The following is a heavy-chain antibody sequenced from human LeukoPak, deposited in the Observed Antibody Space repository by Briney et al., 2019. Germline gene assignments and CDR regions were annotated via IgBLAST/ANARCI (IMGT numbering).Heavy chain of an antibody. CDR3: AKQGLVPATAGD. CDR1: GLTFSTSV. Sequence: GGSLRLSCAASGLTFSTSVMHWVRQAPGKGLGWLSFIRFDGSEKYYADSVKARFSISRDNSMNTLYLQMNSLRPEDTAVYYCAKQGLVPATAGDWGQGTLVTVSS. J-gene: IGHJ4*02. D-gene: IGHD2-2*01. CDR2: IRFDGSEK. V-gene: IGHV3-30*02.